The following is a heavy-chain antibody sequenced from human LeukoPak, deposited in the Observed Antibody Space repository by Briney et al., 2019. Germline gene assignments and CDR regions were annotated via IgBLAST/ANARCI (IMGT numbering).Heavy chain of an antibody. J-gene: IGHJ4*02. D-gene: IGHD2-15*01. Sequence: PGGSLRLSCAASGFTFSGYGMHWVRQAAGKGLEWVAFIGYDGSNKYYADSVKGRFTISRDNSKNTLYLQMNSLRPEDTAVYYCARRPEDCSGNSCYTAPDYWGQGTLVTVSS. CDR3: ARRPEDCSGNSCYTAPDY. CDR2: IGYDGSNK. V-gene: IGHV3-30*02. CDR1: GFTFSGYG.